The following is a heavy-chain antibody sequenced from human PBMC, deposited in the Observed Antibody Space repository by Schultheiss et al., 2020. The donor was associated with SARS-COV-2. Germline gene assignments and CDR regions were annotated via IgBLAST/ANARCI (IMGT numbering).Heavy chain of an antibody. CDR1: GFTFSSYW. CDR2: IKQDGSEK. D-gene: IGHD6-13*01. V-gene: IGHV3-7*03. CDR3: ARDPGGIAAAGTVDY. J-gene: IGHJ4*02. Sequence: GESLKISCAASGFTFSSYWMSWVRQAPGKGLEWVANIKQDGSEKYYVDSVKGRFTISRDNAKNSLYLQMNSLRAEDTALYYCARDPGGIAAAGTVDYWGQGTLVTVSS.